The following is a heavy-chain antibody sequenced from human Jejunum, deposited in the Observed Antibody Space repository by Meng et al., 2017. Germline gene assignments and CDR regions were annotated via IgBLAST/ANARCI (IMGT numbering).Heavy chain of an antibody. D-gene: IGHD2-15*01. CDR3: ARNGAYSADH. CDR1: GASISSGYW. V-gene: IGHV4-4*02. Sequence: QGQLQESGPGLVEPSGTLPRTCAVSGASISSGYWWSWVRQPPGKGLEWIGEIHHGGDTNYNPSLKSRVTISVDKSNNQYSLRLTSVTAADTAMYYCARNGAYSADHWGQGTLVTVSS. J-gene: IGHJ4*02. CDR2: IHHGGDT.